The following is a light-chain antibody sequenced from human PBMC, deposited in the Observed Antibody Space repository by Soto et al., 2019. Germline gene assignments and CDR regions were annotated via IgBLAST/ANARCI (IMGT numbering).Light chain of an antibody. CDR2: DVN. J-gene: IGLJ3*02. Sequence: QSVLTQPASVSGSPGQSITISCAGTTSDIGAYNYVSWYQRHPGKAPKLMIYDVNNRPSGISNRFSGSKSGNAASLTISGLLAEDEGHYYCSSHTTSSTLVFGGGTKLTVL. CDR3: SSHTTSSTLV. CDR1: TSDIGAYNY. V-gene: IGLV2-14*03.